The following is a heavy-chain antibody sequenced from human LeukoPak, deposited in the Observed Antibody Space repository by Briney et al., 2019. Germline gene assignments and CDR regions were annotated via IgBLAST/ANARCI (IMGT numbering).Heavy chain of an antibody. D-gene: IGHD3-22*01. CDR1: GFTFTSSA. J-gene: IGHJ4*02. Sequence: GASVKVSCKASGFTFTSSAVQWVRQARGQRLEWTGWIVVGSGNTNYAQKFQERVTITRDMSTSTAYMELSSLRSEDTAVYYCAAVADYYDSSGYVDYWGQGTLVTVSS. CDR2: IVVGSGNT. V-gene: IGHV1-58*01. CDR3: AAVADYYDSSGYVDY.